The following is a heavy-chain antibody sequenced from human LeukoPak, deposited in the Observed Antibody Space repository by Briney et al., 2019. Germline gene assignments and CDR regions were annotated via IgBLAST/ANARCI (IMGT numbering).Heavy chain of an antibody. Sequence: SETLSLTCTVSGGSISSYYRSWIRQPPGKGLEWIGHMYYSGNTDYNPSLKSRVTISIDTSKNQFSLKLSSVTAADTAVYYCARRNYGSGTYDYWGQGTLVTVSS. J-gene: IGHJ4*02. CDR2: MYYSGNT. V-gene: IGHV4-59*08. CDR3: ARRNYGSGTYDY. D-gene: IGHD3-10*01. CDR1: GGSISSYY.